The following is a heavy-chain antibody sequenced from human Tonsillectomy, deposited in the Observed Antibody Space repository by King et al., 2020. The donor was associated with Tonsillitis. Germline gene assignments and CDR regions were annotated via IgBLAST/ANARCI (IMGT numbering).Heavy chain of an antibody. CDR1: GYSIRSGYY. CDR3: VRDGPSGKMPSWFDP. J-gene: IGHJ5*02. V-gene: IGHV4-38-2*02. D-gene: IGHD2-2*01. CDR2: MYHSGSS. Sequence: QLQESGPGLVKPSETLSLTCAVSGYSIRSGYYWGWIRQPPGKGLEWIGSMYHSGSSYYNPYLQSRVTISVDTSKNQFSLKVSPVTAADTAVYYCVRDGPSGKMPSWFDPWGQGTLVTVSS.